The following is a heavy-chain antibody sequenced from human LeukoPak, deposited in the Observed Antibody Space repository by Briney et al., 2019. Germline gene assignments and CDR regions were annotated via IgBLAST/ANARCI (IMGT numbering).Heavy chain of an antibody. Sequence: AASVKVSCKASGYTFTSYGISWVRPAPGQGLEWMGGIIPIFGTANYAQKFQGRVTLTADESTSTAYMELSSLRSEDTAVYYCARDQGYYDCSGYYFDYWGQGTLVTVSS. CDR1: GYTFTSYG. J-gene: IGHJ4*02. CDR2: IIPIFGTA. V-gene: IGHV1-69*13. D-gene: IGHD3-22*01. CDR3: ARDQGYYDCSGYYFDY.